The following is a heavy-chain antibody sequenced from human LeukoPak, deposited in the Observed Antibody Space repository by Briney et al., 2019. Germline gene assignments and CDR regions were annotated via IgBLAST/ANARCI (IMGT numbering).Heavy chain of an antibody. Sequence: QSGGSLRLSCAASGFTFGSYWVHWVRQAPGKGLVWVSRIISDGSSTSYADSVKGRFTISRDNAKNTLYLQMNSLRAEDTAVYYCARVRPYSSGFDYWGQGTLVTVSS. J-gene: IGHJ4*02. CDR2: IISDGSST. CDR3: ARVRPYSSGFDY. CDR1: GFTFGSYW. V-gene: IGHV3-74*01. D-gene: IGHD6-19*01.